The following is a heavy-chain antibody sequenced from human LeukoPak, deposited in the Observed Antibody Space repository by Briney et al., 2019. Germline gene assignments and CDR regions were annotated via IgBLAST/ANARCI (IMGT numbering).Heavy chain of an antibody. V-gene: IGHV3-23*01. CDR3: AKGGSSGWLSNWYFDL. CDR2: ISSGAGTT. J-gene: IGHJ2*01. CDR1: GFTFSSYA. Sequence: GGSLRLSCAASGFTFSSYAMSWVRQAPGKGLEWVSTISSGAGTTYYADSVKGRFTISRDNSKSTLYLQMNSLRAEDTAVYYCAKGGSSGWLSNWYFDLWGRGTLVTVSS. D-gene: IGHD6-13*01.